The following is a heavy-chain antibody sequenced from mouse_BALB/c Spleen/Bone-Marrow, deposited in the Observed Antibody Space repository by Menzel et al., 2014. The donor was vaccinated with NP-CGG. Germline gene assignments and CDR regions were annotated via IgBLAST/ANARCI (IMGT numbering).Heavy chain of an antibody. Sequence: LVESGAELVRTGTSVKVSCKASGYAFTDYLMEWLKQRPGQGLEWIGVINPGSGSTNYNEKFKDKATLTADKSSSTAYMQLSSLTSDDSAVYFCARYDGYFDYWGQGTILTVSS. CDR1: GYAFTDYL. CDR3: ARYDGYFDY. CDR2: INPGSGST. V-gene: IGHV1-54*01. J-gene: IGHJ2*01. D-gene: IGHD2-3*01.